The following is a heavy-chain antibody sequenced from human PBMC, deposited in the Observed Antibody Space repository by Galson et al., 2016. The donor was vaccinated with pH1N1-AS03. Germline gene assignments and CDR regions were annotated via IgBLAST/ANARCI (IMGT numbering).Heavy chain of an antibody. CDR3: AREPWGSTQGEY. CDR1: GFTINNNY. CDR2: IYGGGDT. J-gene: IGHJ4*02. Sequence: SLRLSCAASGFTINNNYMSWVRQAPGKGLEWVSVIYGGGDTFYADSVKGRFTISRDNSKNTVYLQMNSLSVEDTAVYHCAREPWGSTQGEYWGQGTLVTVSS. D-gene: IGHD3-16*01. V-gene: IGHV3-53*01.